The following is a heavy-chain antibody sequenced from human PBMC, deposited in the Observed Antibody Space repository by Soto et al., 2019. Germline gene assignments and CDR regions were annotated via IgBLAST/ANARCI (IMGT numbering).Heavy chain of an antibody. CDR1: GGSISTND. CDR3: PSRLTTSSGCTFDS. J-gene: IGHJ4*02. V-gene: IGHV4-59*08. Sequence: QVQLQESGPGLVKPSETLSLTCSVSGGSISTNDWSWIRQPPATGMERIGYIYYSGGTNYNPSLRSRPTLQVSTYQNQCPVNQRALPAADLGVYYCPSRLTTSSGCTFDSMGQG. D-gene: IGHD6-19*01. CDR2: IYYSGGT.